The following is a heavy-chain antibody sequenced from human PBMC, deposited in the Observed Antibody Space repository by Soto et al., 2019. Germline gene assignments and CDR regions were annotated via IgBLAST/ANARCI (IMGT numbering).Heavy chain of an antibody. D-gene: IGHD2-15*01. CDR3: ARVVVATVYYYYNGMDV. J-gene: IGHJ6*02. Sequence: QVQLQESGPGLVKPSETLSLTCTVSGGSISSYYWSWIRQPAGKGLEWIGRIYTSGSTNYNPSLKSRVTMSVDTSKNQFSLKPSSVTAADTAVDYCARVVVATVYYYYNGMDVWGQGTTVTVSS. CDR1: GGSISSYY. CDR2: IYTSGST. V-gene: IGHV4-4*07.